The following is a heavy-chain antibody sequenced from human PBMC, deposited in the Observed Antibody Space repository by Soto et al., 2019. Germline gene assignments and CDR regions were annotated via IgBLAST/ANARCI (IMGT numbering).Heavy chain of an antibody. D-gene: IGHD5-12*01. V-gene: IGHV3-23*01. J-gene: IGHJ4*02. CDR2: IYGSGGST. CDR3: ARKDVAFDY. Sequence: EVQLLESGGGLVQPGGSLRLSCAASGFTFKNYAMTWVRQAPGKGLEWVSLIYGSGGSTDYADSVKGRFTISRGNSKNMLYVQMNSLRDEDTAVYYCARKDVAFDYWGQGIPVTVSS. CDR1: GFTFKNYA.